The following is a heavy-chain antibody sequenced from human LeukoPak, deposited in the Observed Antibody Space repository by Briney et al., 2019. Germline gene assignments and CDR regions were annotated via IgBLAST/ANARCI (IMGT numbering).Heavy chain of an antibody. CDR1: GFTFDDYG. V-gene: IGHV3-20*04. D-gene: IGHD4-11*01. Sequence: GGSLRLSCAASGFTFDDYGMSWVRQAPGKGLEWVTDINWNGGSTGYADSVKGRFTISRDNAKNSLYLQMNSLRAEDTAVYYCARDGVYSNYGNWFDPWGQGTLVTVSS. CDR2: INWNGGST. J-gene: IGHJ5*02. CDR3: ARDGVYSNYGNWFDP.